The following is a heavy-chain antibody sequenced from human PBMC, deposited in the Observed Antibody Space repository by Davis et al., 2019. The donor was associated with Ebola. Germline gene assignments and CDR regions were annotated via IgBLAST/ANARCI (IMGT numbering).Heavy chain of an antibody. Sequence: GESLKISCAASGFTFSSYNMNWVRQAPGKVLDWVSYISTSGSTIYYADSVRGRFTISRDNARMSLYLQMNSLRVEDTAVYYCASGDYGSVNYYGMDVWGQGTTVTVSS. D-gene: IGHD3-10*01. CDR3: ASGDYGSVNYYGMDV. V-gene: IGHV3-48*04. CDR1: GFTFSSYN. CDR2: ISTSGSTI. J-gene: IGHJ6*02.